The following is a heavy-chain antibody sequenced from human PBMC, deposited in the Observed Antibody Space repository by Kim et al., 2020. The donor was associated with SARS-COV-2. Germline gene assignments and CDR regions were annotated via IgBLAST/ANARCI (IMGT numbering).Heavy chain of an antibody. CDR2: IYYSGST. CDR3: ARVEWGQEYYYGMDV. Sequence: SETLSLTCTVSGGSISSYYRSWIRQPPGKGLEWIGYIYYSGSTNYNPSLKSRVTISVDTSKNQFSLKLSSVTAADTAVYYCARVEWGQEYYYGMDVWGQGTTVTVSS. D-gene: IGHD2-8*01. J-gene: IGHJ6*02. CDR1: GGSISSYY. V-gene: IGHV4-59*01.